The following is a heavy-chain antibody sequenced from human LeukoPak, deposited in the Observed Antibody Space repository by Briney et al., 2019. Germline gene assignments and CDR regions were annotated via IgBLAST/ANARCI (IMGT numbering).Heavy chain of an antibody. D-gene: IGHD3-22*01. Sequence: PGGSLRLSCAASGFTFSSYAMHWVRQAPGKGLEWVAVIWYDGTNKYYADSLKGRFTISRDNSKNTLYLQMNRLRVEDTAVYYCAKDLIVEAEDRSFRGDHWGQGTLVTVSS. CDR2: IWYDGTNK. CDR1: GFTFSSYA. V-gene: IGHV3-33*06. J-gene: IGHJ4*02. CDR3: AKDLIVEAEDRSFRGDH.